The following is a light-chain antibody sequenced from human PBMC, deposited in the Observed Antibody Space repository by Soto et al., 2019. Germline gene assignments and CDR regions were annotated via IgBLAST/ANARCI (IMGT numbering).Light chain of an antibody. J-gene: IGKJ5*01. CDR2: DAS. V-gene: IGKV3-20*01. CDR3: QHADSFPLIT. Sequence: VVTQSRGTLYSSHVERGTLSCRAIQTVTNDYVAWYQHKDGQAPRLLIYDASTRATGIPDRFSGSGSGTDFTLTISSLQPEDFATYYCQHADSFPLITFGQGTLLEI. CDR1: QTVTNDY.